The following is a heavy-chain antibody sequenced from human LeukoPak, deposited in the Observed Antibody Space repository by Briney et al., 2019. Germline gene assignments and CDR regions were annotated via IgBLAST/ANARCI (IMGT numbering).Heavy chain of an antibody. CDR3: AKDLSGHWCIDY. CDR1: GFTFSSYW. V-gene: IGHV3-7*01. CDR2: IKQDGSDK. D-gene: IGHD4/OR15-4a*01. J-gene: IGHJ4*02. Sequence: PGGSLRLSCAASGFTFSSYWMSWVRQAPGKGLEWVANIKQDGSDKYYVDSVKGRYTISRDNAKNSLYLQMNSLRAEDTAVYYCAKDLSGHWCIDYWGQGTLVTVSS.